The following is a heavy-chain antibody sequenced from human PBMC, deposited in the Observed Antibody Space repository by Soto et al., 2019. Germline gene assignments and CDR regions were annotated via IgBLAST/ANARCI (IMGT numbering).Heavy chain of an antibody. V-gene: IGHV4-59*01. CDR3: ARVPFVGYFDWLDP. Sequence: XETLSLTCSVSGASISSYYWTWIRQPPGGGLEWIGYMHHTQGTNDNPSLRGRVHMSIDTSMNQFSLRLTSVTAADTAVYYCARVPFVGYFDWLDPWGHGTLVTVSS. CDR1: GASISSYY. CDR2: MHHTQGT. D-gene: IGHD3-9*01. J-gene: IGHJ5*02.